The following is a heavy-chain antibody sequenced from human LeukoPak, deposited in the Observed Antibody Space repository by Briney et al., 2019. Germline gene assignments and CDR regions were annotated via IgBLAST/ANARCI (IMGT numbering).Heavy chain of an antibody. J-gene: IGHJ4*02. V-gene: IGHV3-23*01. CDR1: GFTFSSYD. CDR3: AKDNSGYDFWQNFDY. CDR2: ISGSGGST. Sequence: GGSLRLSCAASGFTFSSYDMSWVRQARGKGLEWVSAISGSGGSTYYADSVKGRFTVSRDNSKNTLYLQMNSLRAEDTAVYYCAKDNSGYDFWQNFDYWGQGTLVTVSS. D-gene: IGHD5-12*01.